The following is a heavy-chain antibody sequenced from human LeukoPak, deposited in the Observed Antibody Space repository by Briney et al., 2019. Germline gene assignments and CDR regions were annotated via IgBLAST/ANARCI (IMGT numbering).Heavy chain of an antibody. Sequence: GGPLRLSCVASGSTFSNYLMNWVRQAPGKGLEWVSGISHSGSSIYYADSVKGRFTISRDNSKNTLYLQMDRLRVEDTAVYYCAMALDYWGQGTLVTVSS. CDR1: GSTFSNYL. CDR2: ISHSGSSI. V-gene: IGHV3-23*01. J-gene: IGHJ4*02. CDR3: AMALDY.